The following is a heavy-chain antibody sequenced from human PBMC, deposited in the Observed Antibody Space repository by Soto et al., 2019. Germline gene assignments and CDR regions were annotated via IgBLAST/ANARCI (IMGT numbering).Heavy chain of an antibody. CDR1: GYTFTSYG. V-gene: IGHV1-18*01. J-gene: IGHJ5*02. CDR2: ISAYNSNT. CDR3: ASGVVGATDIWFDP. D-gene: IGHD1-26*01. Sequence: ASVKVSCKASGYTFTSYGISWVRQAPGQGLEWMGWISAYNSNTNYAQKLQGRVTMTTDTSTSTAYMELRSLRSDDTAVYYFASGVVGATDIWFDPWGQGTLVTVSS.